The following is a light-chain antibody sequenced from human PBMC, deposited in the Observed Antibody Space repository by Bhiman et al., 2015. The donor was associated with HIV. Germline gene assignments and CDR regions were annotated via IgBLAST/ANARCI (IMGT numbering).Light chain of an antibody. Sequence: QSALTQPASVSGSPGQSITISCTGSGSDVGGYNHVSWYQQHPGKAPKLMIYEVSKRPSGVPDRFSGSKSGNTASLTVSGLQAEDEADYYCSSYTSSSAYVFGSGTKVTVL. CDR1: GSDVGGYNH. CDR2: EVS. CDR3: SSYTSSSAYV. J-gene: IGLJ1*01. V-gene: IGLV2-14*01.